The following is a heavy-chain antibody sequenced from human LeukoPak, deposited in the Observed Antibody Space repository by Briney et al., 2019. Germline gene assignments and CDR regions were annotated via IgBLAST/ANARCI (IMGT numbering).Heavy chain of an antibody. J-gene: IGHJ4*02. V-gene: IGHV3-74*01. Sequence: PGGSLRLSCAASGFTFSSYWMHWVRQAPGNGLEWVSRISRDGSSTSYADSVKGRFTISRDNDKNTLFLQMNSLRAEDTAVYYCARADLCFGELSHSDYWGQGTLVTVSS. CDR3: ARADLCFGELSHSDY. D-gene: IGHD3-10*01. CDR2: ISRDGSST. CDR1: GFTFSSYW.